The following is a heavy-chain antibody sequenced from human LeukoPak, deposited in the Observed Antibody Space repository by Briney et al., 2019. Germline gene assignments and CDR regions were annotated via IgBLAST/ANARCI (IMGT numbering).Heavy chain of an antibody. D-gene: IGHD4-17*01. CDR3: ARDLGDYGDVRNRAFDI. CDR1: GGTFSSYA. J-gene: IGHJ3*02. V-gene: IGHV1-69*04. CDR2: XXXILGIX. Sequence: SSVKVSCKASGGTFSSYAXXXXXXAPXXXXXXXXXXXXILGIXXYAQKFQXXXXXXXXKSTSTAYMELSSLRSEDTAVYYCARDLGDYGDVRNRAFDIWGQGTMVTVSS.